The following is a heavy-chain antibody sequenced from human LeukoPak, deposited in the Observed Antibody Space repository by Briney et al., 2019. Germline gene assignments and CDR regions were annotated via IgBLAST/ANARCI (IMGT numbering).Heavy chain of an antibody. V-gene: IGHV1-18*01. Sequence: GASVKVSCKASGYTFTSYGISWVRQAPGQGLEWMGWISAYNGNTNYAQKLQGRVTMTTDTSTSTAYMELRSLRSDDTAVYYCASGGYCSSTSCYRTVYWGQGTLVTVSS. CDR3: ASGGYCSSTSCYRTVY. D-gene: IGHD2-2*01. CDR1: GYTFTSYG. CDR2: ISAYNGNT. J-gene: IGHJ4*02.